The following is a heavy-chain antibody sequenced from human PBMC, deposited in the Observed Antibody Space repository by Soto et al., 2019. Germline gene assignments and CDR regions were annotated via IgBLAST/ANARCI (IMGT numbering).Heavy chain of an antibody. CDR1: GFSLSTSGVG. V-gene: IGHV2-5*02. CDR3: AXXXPPRLLEY. CDR2: IYWDDDK. D-gene: IGHD1-1*01. Sequence: QITLKESGPTLVKPTQTLTLTCTFSGFSLSTSGVGVGWIRQPPGKALEWLALIYWDDDKRYSPSLNSRLTITKDTSKNQVVLTMTNMDSVDXATXXXAXXXPPRLLEYWGQGTLVTVSS. J-gene: IGHJ4*02.